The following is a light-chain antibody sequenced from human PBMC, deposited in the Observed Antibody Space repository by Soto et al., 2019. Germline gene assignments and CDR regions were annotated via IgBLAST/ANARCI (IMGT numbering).Light chain of an antibody. CDR1: QSVLRSSDNKHY. CDR3: QQYSTTPNT. V-gene: IGKV4-1*01. J-gene: IGKJ5*01. CDR2: WAS. Sequence: DTVMTQSPDSLAVSLGERATINCKSSQSVLRSSDNKHYLAWYQQKPGQPPKLLTYWASTRESGVPDRFSGSGSGTDSTLTISSLQAEDVAFYYCQQYSTTPNTFGQGTRLEIK.